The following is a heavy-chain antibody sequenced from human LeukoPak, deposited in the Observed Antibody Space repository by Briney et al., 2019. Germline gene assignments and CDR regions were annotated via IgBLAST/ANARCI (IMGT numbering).Heavy chain of an antibody. D-gene: IGHD1-1*01. V-gene: IGHV4-34*01. Sequence: SETLSLTCADYGGSFSGYYWSWIRQPPGKGLEWIGEINHSGSTNYNPSLKSRLSISEDTSKKQISLKVTSVTAADTAVYYCATGNNTVADYWGQGTLVTVSS. CDR2: INHSGST. J-gene: IGHJ4*02. CDR3: ATGNNTVADY. CDR1: GGSFSGYY.